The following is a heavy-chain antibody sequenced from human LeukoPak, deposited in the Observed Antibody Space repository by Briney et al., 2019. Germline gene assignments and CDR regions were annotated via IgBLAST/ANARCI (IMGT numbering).Heavy chain of an antibody. D-gene: IGHD1-26*01. CDR2: IGHAGDT. Sequence: GGSLRLSCAASGFAFSSYDMHWVRQVSGKGLEWVSAIGHAGDTYYADSVKGRFTISREDAKNYFFLQMNSLRAGDTAVYFCASGELLMNDYWGQGTLVTVSS. CDR3: ASGELLMNDY. V-gene: IGHV3-13*01. J-gene: IGHJ4*02. CDR1: GFAFSSYD.